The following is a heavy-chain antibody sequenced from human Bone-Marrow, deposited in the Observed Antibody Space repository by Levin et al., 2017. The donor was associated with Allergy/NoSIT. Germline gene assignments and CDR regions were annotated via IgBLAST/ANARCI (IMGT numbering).Heavy chain of an antibody. V-gene: IGHV7-4-1*02. CDR1: GYTLTSHP. CDR2: ISTNTGNP. CDR3: ARVSDSGYDYFDY. D-gene: IGHD5-12*01. Sequence: GASVKVSCKTSGYTLTSHPMNWVRQAPGQGLEWMGWISTNTGNPTYAQGFTGRFVFSLDTSVSTAYLQINSLEADDTAVYYCARVSDSGYDYFDYWGQGTLVTVSS. J-gene: IGHJ4*02.